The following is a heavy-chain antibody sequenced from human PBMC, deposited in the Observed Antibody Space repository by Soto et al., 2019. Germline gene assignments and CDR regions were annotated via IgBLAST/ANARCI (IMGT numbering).Heavy chain of an antibody. Sequence: QVQLVESGGGVVQLGRSLRLSCAASGFTFSSYAMHWVRQAPGKGLEWVAVISYDGSNKYYADSVKGRFTISRDNSKNTLYLQMNSLRAEDTAVYYCAIEMATINALDYWGQGTLVTVSS. CDR3: AIEMATINALDY. CDR1: GFTFSSYA. CDR2: ISYDGSNK. J-gene: IGHJ4*02. V-gene: IGHV3-30-3*01. D-gene: IGHD5-12*01.